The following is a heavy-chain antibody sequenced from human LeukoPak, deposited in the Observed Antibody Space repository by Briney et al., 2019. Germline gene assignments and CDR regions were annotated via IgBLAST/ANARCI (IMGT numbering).Heavy chain of an antibody. CDR2: MNPNSGNT. D-gene: IGHD6-13*01. CDR1: GGTFSSYA. Sequence: ASVKVSCKASGGTFSSYAISWVRQAPGQGLEWMGWMNPNSGNTGYAQKFQGRVTITRNTSISTAYMELSSLRSEDTAVYYCARVPSYSSSWYYYYYYMDVWGKGTTVTVSS. J-gene: IGHJ6*03. CDR3: ARVPSYSSSWYYYYYYMDV. V-gene: IGHV1-8*03.